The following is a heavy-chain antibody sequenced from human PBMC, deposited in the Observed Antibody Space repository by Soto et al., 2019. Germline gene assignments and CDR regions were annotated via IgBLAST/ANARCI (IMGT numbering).Heavy chain of an antibody. CDR3: AISYYYGSGIILDAFDI. D-gene: IGHD3-10*01. CDR2: IYSGGST. CDR1: GFTFSSYA. V-gene: IGHV3-66*01. J-gene: IGHJ3*02. Sequence: TGGSLRLSCAASGFTFSSYAMSWVRQAPGKGLEWVSVIYSGGSTYYADSVKGRFTISRDNSKNTLYLQMNSLRAEDTAVYYCAISYYYGSGIILDAFDIWGQGTMVTVSS.